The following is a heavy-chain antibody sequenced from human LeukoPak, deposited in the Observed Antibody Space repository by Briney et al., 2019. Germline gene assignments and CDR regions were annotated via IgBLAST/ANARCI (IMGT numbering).Heavy chain of an antibody. V-gene: IGHV4-4*02. CDR2: IYHSGST. D-gene: IGHD6-13*01. Sequence: SETLSLTCAVSGGSISSSNWWSWVRQPPGKGLEWIGEIYHSGSTNYNPSLKSRVTISVDKSKNQFSLKLSSVTAADTAVYYCARGTSNSSSWYYWFDPWGQGTLVTVSS. CDR3: ARGTSNSSSWYYWFDP. J-gene: IGHJ5*02. CDR1: GGSISSSNW.